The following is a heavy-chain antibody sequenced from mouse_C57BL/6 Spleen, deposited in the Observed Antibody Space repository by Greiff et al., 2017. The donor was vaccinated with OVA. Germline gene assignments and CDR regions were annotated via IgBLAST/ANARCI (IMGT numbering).Heavy chain of an antibody. CDR3: AGVGRENFDD. Sequence: QVQLQQPGAELVKPGASVKLSCKASGYTFTSYWITWVKQRPGQGLEWIGDIYPGSGSTNYNEKFKSKATLTVDTSSSTAYMQLSSLTSEDSAVYYCAGVGRENFDDWGQGTTLTVDS. J-gene: IGHJ2*01. V-gene: IGHV1-55*01. CDR2: IYPGSGST. CDR1: GYTFTSYW. D-gene: IGHD4-1*01.